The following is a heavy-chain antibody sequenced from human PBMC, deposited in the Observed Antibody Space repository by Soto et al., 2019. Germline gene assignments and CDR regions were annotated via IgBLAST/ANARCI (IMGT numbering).Heavy chain of an antibody. CDR2: ISSSSSYI. CDR1: GFTFSSYS. CDR3: ARWTRLWFGELLDAFDI. V-gene: IGHV3-21*01. J-gene: IGHJ3*02. Sequence: GGSLRLSCAASGFTFSSYSMNWVRQAPGKGLEWVSSISSSSSYIYYADSVKGRFTISRDNAKNSLYLQMNSLRAEDTAVYYCARWTRLWFGELLDAFDIWGQGTMVTVSS. D-gene: IGHD3-10*01.